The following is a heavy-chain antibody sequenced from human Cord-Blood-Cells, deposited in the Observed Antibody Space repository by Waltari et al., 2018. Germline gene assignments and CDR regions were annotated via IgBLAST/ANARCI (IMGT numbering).Heavy chain of an antibody. CDR3: ARDIAAAGTDY. CDR2: ISSSSYI. J-gene: IGHJ4*02. CDR1: GFTFSSYS. V-gene: IGHV3-21*01. Sequence: EVQLVESGGGLVKPGGSLRLSCAASGFTFSSYSMNWVRQAPGKGLEWVSSISSSSYIYYADSVKGRFTISRDNAKNSLYLQMNSLRAEDTAVYYCARDIAAAGTDYWGQGTLVTVSS. D-gene: IGHD6-13*01.